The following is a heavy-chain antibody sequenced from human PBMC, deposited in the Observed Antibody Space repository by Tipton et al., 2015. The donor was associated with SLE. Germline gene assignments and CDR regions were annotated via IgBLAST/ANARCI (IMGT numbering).Heavy chain of an antibody. CDR3: ARHVSWGLAY. CDR2: IYSGENT. Sequence: TLSLTCTVSGGSIGSSSYYWDSVRQPSGKGLEWIGTIYSGENTYYHPSLKSPVTISVDTFKNHFSLKLSSLTAADTAVYYCARHVSWGLAYWGQGTLVTVPS. D-gene: IGHD6-13*01. V-gene: IGHV4-39*07. J-gene: IGHJ4*02. CDR1: GGSIGSSSYY.